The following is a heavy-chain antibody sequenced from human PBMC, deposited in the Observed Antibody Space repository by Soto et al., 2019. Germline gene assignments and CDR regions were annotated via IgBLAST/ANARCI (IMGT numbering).Heavy chain of an antibody. V-gene: IGHV3-66*01. CDR1: GFTVSNNY. D-gene: IGHD2-8*01. CDR3: ARDPGVNWA. Sequence: EVQLVESGGGLVQPGGSLRLSCVASGFTVSNNYMTWVRQAPGKGMEWVSNMYSVGGTYYTDPVKGRFTISRDSSTNTLYLQMDNVRAEDTAVYYCARDPGVNWAWGKGTTVTVSS. CDR2: MYSVGGT. J-gene: IGHJ6*04.